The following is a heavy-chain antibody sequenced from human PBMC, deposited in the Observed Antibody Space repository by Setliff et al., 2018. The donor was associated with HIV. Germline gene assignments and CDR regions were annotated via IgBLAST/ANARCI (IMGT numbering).Heavy chain of an antibody. D-gene: IGHD6-25*01. V-gene: IGHV4-61*02. CDR2: ISSSGST. CDR3: ARDVGSSAWPFDY. Sequence: SETLSLTCTVSGTSISSGLYYWNWIRQPAGKGLEWIGRISSSGSTTYSPSLKSRVTISVDTSKNQFSLNLRSVTAADTAVYYCARDVGSSAWPFDYWGQGALVTVSS. J-gene: IGHJ4*02. CDR1: GTSISSGLYY.